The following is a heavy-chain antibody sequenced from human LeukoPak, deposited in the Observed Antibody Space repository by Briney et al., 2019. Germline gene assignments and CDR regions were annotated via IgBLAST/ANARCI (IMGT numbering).Heavy chain of an antibody. CDR1: GGSLSGYY. Sequence: KSSETLSLTCAVSGGSLSGYYWTWIRQPPGKGLEWIGEINHSGSTSYNPSLKSRVTISVDTSKNQFSLKLSSVTAADTAVYYCARGRDYDILTGYLNNWGQGTLVTVSS. D-gene: IGHD3-9*01. CDR3: ARGRDYDILTGYLNN. J-gene: IGHJ4*02. V-gene: IGHV4-34*01. CDR2: INHSGST.